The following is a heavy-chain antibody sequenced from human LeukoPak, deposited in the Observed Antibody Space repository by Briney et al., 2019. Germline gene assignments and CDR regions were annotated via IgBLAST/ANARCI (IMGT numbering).Heavy chain of an antibody. CDR2: ISGSNGDT. Sequence: ASVKVSCKAVGYSFTSYGVVWVRQAPGQGLEWMAWISGSNGDTNFAQKIRGRVTLTTDTSTSTAYMELMSLRSDDTAAYFCARGPRRWLQLTYFDYWGQGTLVTVSS. D-gene: IGHD5-24*01. V-gene: IGHV1-18*01. CDR3: ARGPRRWLQLTYFDY. CDR1: GYSFTSYG. J-gene: IGHJ4*02.